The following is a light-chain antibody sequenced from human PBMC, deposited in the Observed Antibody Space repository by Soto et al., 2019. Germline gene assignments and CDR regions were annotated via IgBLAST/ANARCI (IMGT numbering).Light chain of an antibody. V-gene: IGKV3-11*01. J-gene: IGKJ4*01. CDR3: QQRSNWPLT. Sequence: EIVLTQSPATLSLSPGERATLSCRASQSVSSYLAWYQQHPGQAPRLLLYDASNRATGIPARFSGSGSGTDFTLTISSLEPEDFAVDDCQQRSNWPLTFGGGTKVEIK. CDR1: QSVSSY. CDR2: DAS.